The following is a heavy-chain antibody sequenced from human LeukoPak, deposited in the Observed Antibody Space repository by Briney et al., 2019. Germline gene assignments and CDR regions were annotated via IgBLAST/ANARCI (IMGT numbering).Heavy chain of an antibody. Sequence: GGSLRLSCAASGFTFSSYAMSWVRQAPGKGLEWVSAISGSGGSTYYADSVKGRFTISRDNSKNTLYLQTNSLRAEDTAVYYCAKDGSVLLWFGELLPHPNYFDYWGQGTLVTVSS. V-gene: IGHV3-23*01. CDR1: GFTFSSYA. D-gene: IGHD3-10*01. CDR3: AKDGSVLLWFGELLPHPNYFDY. J-gene: IGHJ4*02. CDR2: ISGSGGST.